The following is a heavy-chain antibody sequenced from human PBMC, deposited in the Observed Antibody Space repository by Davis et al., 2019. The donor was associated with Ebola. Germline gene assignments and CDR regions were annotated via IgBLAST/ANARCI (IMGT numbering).Heavy chain of an antibody. D-gene: IGHD2-15*01. Sequence: PGGSLRLSCAASGLTFSNYWMSWVRQAPGKGLEWVANIKQDGSEKYYVDSVKGRFTISRDNAKNTLYLQMNSLRAEDTAVYYCAREQGYEDIVVVVAATPFDYWGQGTLVIVSS. CDR3: AREQGYEDIVVVVAATPFDY. J-gene: IGHJ4*02. CDR2: IKQDGSEK. V-gene: IGHV3-7*01. CDR1: GLTFSNYW.